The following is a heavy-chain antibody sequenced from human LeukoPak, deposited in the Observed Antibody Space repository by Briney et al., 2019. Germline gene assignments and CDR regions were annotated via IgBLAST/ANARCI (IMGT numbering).Heavy chain of an antibody. CDR1: GGSISSYY. CDR2: IYYSGST. V-gene: IGHV4-59*12. J-gene: IGHJ4*02. D-gene: IGHD6-25*01. Sequence: SETLSLTCTVSGGSISSYYWSWIRQPPGKGLEWIGYIYYSGSTNYNPSLKSRVTISVDKSKNQFSLKLSSVTAADTAVYYCARDGGLFDYWGQGTLVTVSS. CDR3: ARDGGLFDY.